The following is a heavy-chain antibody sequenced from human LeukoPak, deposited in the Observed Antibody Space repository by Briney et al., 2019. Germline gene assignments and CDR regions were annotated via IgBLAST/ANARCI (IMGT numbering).Heavy chain of an antibody. J-gene: IGHJ4*02. CDR2: IYYSGST. CDR1: GGSISSSSYY. V-gene: IGHV4-39*01. Sequence: SETLSLTCTVSGGSISSSSYYWGWIRQPPGKGLEWIRSIYYSGSTYYNPSLKSRVTISVDTSKNQFSLKLSSVTAADTAVYYCARHGLRFFNSGHLYYFDYWGQGTLVTVSS. D-gene: IGHD3-3*01. CDR3: ARHGLRFFNSGHLYYFDY.